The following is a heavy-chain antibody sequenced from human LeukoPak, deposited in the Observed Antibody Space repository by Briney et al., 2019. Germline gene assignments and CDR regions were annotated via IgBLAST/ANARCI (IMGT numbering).Heavy chain of an antibody. D-gene: IGHD1-7*01. CDR1: GFTFSSYG. V-gene: IGHV3-33*06. CDR2: IWYDGSNK. CDR3: AKDLTGVNYCLDQ. Sequence: PGRSLRLSCAASGFTFSSYGMHWVRQAPGKGLEWVAVIWYDGSNKYYADSVKGRFTISRDNSENTLYLQMNSLRAEDTAVYYCAKDLTGVNYCLDQWGQGTLVTVSS. J-gene: IGHJ4*02.